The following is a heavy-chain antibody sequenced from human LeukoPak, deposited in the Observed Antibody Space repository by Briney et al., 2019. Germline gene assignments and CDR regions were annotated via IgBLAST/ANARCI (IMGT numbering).Heavy chain of an antibody. V-gene: IGHV1-18*01. CDR2: ISAYNGNT. D-gene: IGHD3-22*01. CDR1: GYTFTSYG. Sequence: GASVKVSCKASGYTFTSYGISWVRQAPGQGLEWMGWISAYNGNTNYAQKLQGRVTITADKSTSTAYMELSSLRSEDTAVYYCARAPSFNYYDSSGPALDYWGQGTLVTVSS. J-gene: IGHJ4*02. CDR3: ARAPSFNYYDSSGPALDY.